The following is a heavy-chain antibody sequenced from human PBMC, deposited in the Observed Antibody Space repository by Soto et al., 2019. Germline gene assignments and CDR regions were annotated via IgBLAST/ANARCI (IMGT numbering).Heavy chain of an antibody. D-gene: IGHD3-10*02. V-gene: IGHV1-3*01. CDR2: INVGNGNT. Sequence: QAQLVQSGAEAKQPGASVRVSCKASGYTFTDFALHWVRQAPGQGLEWMGWINVGNGNTGYSRKFQGRVTNDRDMSISTVYMELSSLTSDDTAIYYCARNMDYYYGRGSGNGHGVWGQGTTVTVFS. J-gene: IGHJ6*02. CDR3: ARNMDYYYGRGSGNGHGV. CDR1: GYTFTDFA.